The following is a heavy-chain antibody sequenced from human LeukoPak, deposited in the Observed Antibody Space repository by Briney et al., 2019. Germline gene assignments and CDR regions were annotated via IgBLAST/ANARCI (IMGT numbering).Heavy chain of an antibody. J-gene: IGHJ4*02. Sequence: ASVKVSCKASGYTFSNYGITWVRRAPGQGLEWMGWISAYNGYTSYAQKLQGRVIMTTDTSTSIAYMELSSLRSEDTAVYYCARGWNWLSNHAIDYWGQGTLVTVSS. CDR1: GYTFSNYG. D-gene: IGHD3-9*01. V-gene: IGHV1-18*01. CDR2: ISAYNGYT. CDR3: ARGWNWLSNHAIDY.